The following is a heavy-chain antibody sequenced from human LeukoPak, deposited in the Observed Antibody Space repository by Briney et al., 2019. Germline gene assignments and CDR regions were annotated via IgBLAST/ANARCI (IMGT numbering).Heavy chain of an antibody. CDR1: GFTVSSSY. V-gene: IGHV3-21*04. CDR2: IDPSSTYI. D-gene: IGHD1-26*01. J-gene: IGHJ4*02. Sequence: GGSLRLSCAASGFTVSSSYMSWVRQPPGKGLEWVTAIDPSSTYIYYADSVKGRFTISRDNAENSLYLQMNSLRAEDTAVYYCAKDIAGLSGSYFDYWGQGTLVTVSS. CDR3: AKDIAGLSGSYFDY.